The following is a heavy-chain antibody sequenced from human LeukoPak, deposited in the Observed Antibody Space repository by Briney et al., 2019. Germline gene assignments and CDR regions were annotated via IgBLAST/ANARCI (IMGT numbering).Heavy chain of an antibody. CDR1: GGSISNITNSNW. J-gene: IGHJ1*01. CDR2: IYHSGST. CDR3: ASLEYYYDSSVEGYFQH. V-gene: IGHV4-4*02. Sequence: SETLSLTCAVSGGSISNITNSNWWSWVRQPPGKGLEWIGEIYHSGSTNYNPSLKSRVTISVDKSKNQFSLKLSSVTAADTAVYYCASLEYYYDSSVEGYFQHWGQGTLVTVSS. D-gene: IGHD3-22*01.